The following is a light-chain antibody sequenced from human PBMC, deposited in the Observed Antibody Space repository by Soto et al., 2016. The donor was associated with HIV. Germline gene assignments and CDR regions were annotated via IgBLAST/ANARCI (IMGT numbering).Light chain of an antibody. CDR1: QSIGRF. Sequence: DIQMTQSPSSLSASVGDRVTITCRASQSIGRFLNWYQQISGKAPNLLIYDASALQSGVPSRFSGSGSGTDFTLIISSLQPGDFATYYCQQSYNTPRTFGQGTDGGDQT. J-gene: IGKJ1*01. CDR2: DAS. CDR3: QQSYNTPRT. V-gene: IGKV1-39*01.